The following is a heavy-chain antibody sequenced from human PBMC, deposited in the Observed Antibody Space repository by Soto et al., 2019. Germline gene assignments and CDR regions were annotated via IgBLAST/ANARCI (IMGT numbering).Heavy chain of an antibody. CDR3: SADHPHTAIGWTV. CDR2: IVVASGRT. CDR1: GFDFGSFG. Sequence: SVKVSCKASGFDFGSFGIQFLRQTRGRGLEWIGWIVVASGRTNYARQFQGRVAFSRDMSSTTAYMDLYDLKSDDTAVYFCSADHPHTAIGWTVWGQGTTVTVSS. V-gene: IGHV1-58*02. J-gene: IGHJ6*02.